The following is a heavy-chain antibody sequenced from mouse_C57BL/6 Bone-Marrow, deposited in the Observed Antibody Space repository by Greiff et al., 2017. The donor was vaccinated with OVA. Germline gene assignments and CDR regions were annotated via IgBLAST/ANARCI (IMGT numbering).Heavy chain of an antibody. CDR2: IDPENGDT. CDR3: TTSYDYRYFDV. V-gene: IGHV14-4*01. D-gene: IGHD2-4*01. J-gene: IGHJ1*03. CDR1: GFNIKDDY. Sequence: DVQLQESGAELVRPGASVKLSCTASGFNIKDDYMHWVKQRPEQGLEWIGWIDPENGDTEYASKFQGKATITADTSSNTAYLQLSSLTSEDTAVYYCTTSYDYRYFDVWGTGTTVTVSS.